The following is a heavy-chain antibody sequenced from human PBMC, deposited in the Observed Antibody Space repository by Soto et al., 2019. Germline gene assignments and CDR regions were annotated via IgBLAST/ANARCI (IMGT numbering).Heavy chain of an antibody. Sequence: ASVKVSCKASGYTFTDYYIHWVRQAPGQGLEWMGVIRPTCDFTNYAQKFQGRVTMTRDTSTSTVYMVLSSLKSEDTAVYYCARDRPTTRFSTGMDVWGQGTTVTVSS. J-gene: IGHJ6*02. CDR3: ARDRPTTRFSTGMDV. CDR1: GYTFTDYY. D-gene: IGHD6-13*01. V-gene: IGHV1-46*01. CDR2: IRPTCDFT.